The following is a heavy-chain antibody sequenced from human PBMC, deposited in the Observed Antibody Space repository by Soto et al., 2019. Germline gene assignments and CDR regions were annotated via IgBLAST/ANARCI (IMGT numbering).Heavy chain of an antibody. CDR3: ARVQSGYYDSSGFGDYFDY. CDR1: GGSISSGDYY. V-gene: IGHV4-30-4*01. D-gene: IGHD3-22*01. CDR2: IYYSGST. Sequence: SETLSLTCTVSGGSISSGDYYWSWIRQPPGKGLEWIGYIYYSGSTYYNPSLKSRVTISVDTSKNQFSLKLSSVTAADTAVYYCARVQSGYYDSSGFGDYFDYWGQGTLVTVSS. J-gene: IGHJ4*02.